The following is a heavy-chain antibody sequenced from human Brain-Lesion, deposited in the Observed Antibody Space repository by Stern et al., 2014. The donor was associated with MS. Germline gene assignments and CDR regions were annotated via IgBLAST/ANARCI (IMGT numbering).Heavy chain of an antibody. CDR3: AKDRQYLTYFFDH. V-gene: IGHV3-30*18. Sequence: VQLVESGGGVVQPGRPLRLSCVASGFTFGSCAMHWGRQAPGKGLEGAAGVSYDGSNKYYADSVKGRFTISRDNSQNTLYMQMSSLRPEDTAVYYCAKDRQYLTYFFDHWGQGSLVTVSS. J-gene: IGHJ5*02. CDR2: VSYDGSNK. D-gene: IGHD2/OR15-2a*01. CDR1: GFTFGSCA.